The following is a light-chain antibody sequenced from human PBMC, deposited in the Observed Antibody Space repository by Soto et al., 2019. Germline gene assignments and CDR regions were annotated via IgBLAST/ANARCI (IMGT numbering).Light chain of an antibody. CDR2: SND. CDR3: AAWDDSLSGGV. J-gene: IGLJ1*01. Sequence: QSVLTQPPSASGTPGQTVTISCSGSSFNIGFNYVYWYQQLPGMAPKLLIHSNDERHSGVHDRFSGSKSGTSASLAISGLRSEDEDDYYCAAWDDSLSGGVFGTGTKVT. V-gene: IGLV1-47*02. CDR1: SFNIGFNY.